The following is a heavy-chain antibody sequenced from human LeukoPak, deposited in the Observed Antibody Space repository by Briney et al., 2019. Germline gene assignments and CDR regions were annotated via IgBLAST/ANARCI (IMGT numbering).Heavy chain of an antibody. CDR1: GGSIRSYY. CDR2: IYYSGST. D-gene: IGHD2-15*01. Sequence: SETLSLTCTVSGGSIRSYYWSWIRQPPGKGLEWIGYIYYSGSTNYNPSLKSRVTISVDTSKNQFSLKLSSVTAADTAVYYCASHREHCTGNTCYSPWFDPWGQRTLVTVSS. CDR3: ASHREHCTGNTCYSPWFDP. V-gene: IGHV4-59*08. J-gene: IGHJ5*02.